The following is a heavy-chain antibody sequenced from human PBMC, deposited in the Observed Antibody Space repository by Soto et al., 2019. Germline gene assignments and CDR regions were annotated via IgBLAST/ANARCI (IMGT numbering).Heavy chain of an antibody. CDR1: GFTFSNAW. J-gene: IGHJ6*02. D-gene: IGHD6-13*01. Sequence: GGSLRLSCAASGFTFSNAWMSWVRQAPGKGLEWVGRIKSKTDGGTTDYAAPVKGRFTISRDDSKNTLYLQMNSLKTEDTAVYYCTTEVSSSWIYYYYGMDVWGQGTTVTVSS. V-gene: IGHV3-15*01. CDR3: TTEVSSSWIYYYYGMDV. CDR2: IKSKTDGGTT.